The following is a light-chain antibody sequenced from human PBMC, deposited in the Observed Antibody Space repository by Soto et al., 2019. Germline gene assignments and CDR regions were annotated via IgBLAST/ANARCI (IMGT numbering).Light chain of an antibody. V-gene: IGKV3-20*01. CDR3: QHYDTSPYT. CDR1: QTISRSF. Sequence: EIVLTQSPGTLSLSPGERATLSCRASQTISRSFLAWYQQKPGQAPRLLFFGASSRATGIPDRFSGSGSGTDFTLTINRVEPEDFAVYYCQHYDTSPYTFGQGTKLEIK. J-gene: IGKJ2*01. CDR2: GAS.